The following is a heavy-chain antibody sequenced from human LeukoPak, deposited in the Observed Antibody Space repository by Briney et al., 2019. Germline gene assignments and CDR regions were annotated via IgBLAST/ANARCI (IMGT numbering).Heavy chain of an antibody. CDR3: ASFGLTNYFDY. V-gene: IGHV4-34*01. D-gene: IGHD3/OR15-3a*01. Sequence: SETLSLTCAVYGGSFSGYYWSWIRQPPGKELEWIGEINHSGSTNYNPSLKSRVTISVDTSKNQFSLKLSSVTAADTAVYYCASFGLTNYFDYWGQGTLVTVSS. J-gene: IGHJ4*02. CDR2: INHSGST. CDR1: GGSFSGYY.